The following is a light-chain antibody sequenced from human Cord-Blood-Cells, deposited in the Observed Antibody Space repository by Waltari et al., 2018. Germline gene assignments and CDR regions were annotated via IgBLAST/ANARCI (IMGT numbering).Light chain of an antibody. CDR2: DAS. CDR1: QSVSSY. CDR3: QQYYSTPYT. V-gene: IGKV3-11*01. Sequence: EIVLTQSPATLSLSPGERATLSCRASQSVSSYLAWYQQKPGQAPRLLIYDASNRATGIPARFSGSRSGTDFTLTISSLEPEDFAVYYCQQYYSTPYTFGQGTKLEIK. J-gene: IGKJ2*01.